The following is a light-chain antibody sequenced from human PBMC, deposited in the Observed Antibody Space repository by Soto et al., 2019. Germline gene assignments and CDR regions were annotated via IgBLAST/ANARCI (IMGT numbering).Light chain of an antibody. CDR1: QSVYSSY. CDR3: QQYGSSPLT. J-gene: IGKJ4*01. Sequence: EIVLTQSPGTLSLSPGEGATLSCRASQSVYSSYLAWYQQKPGQAPRLLIYGASSRATGIPDRFSGSGSGTDFTLTISRLEREEFAVYYCQQYGSSPLTFDGGTKVEIK. CDR2: GAS. V-gene: IGKV3-20*01.